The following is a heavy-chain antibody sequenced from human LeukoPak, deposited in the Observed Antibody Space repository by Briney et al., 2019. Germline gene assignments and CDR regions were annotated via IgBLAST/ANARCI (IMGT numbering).Heavy chain of an antibody. CDR2: ISAYNGNT. CDR1: GYTFTSYG. J-gene: IGHJ4*02. Sequence: ASVKVSCKASGYTFTSYGISWVRQAPGQGLEWMRWISAYNGNTNYAQKLQGRVTMTTDTSTSTAYMELRSLRADDTAVYYCARLAVAGTFFDCWGQGSLVTVSS. D-gene: IGHD6-19*01. CDR3: ARLAVAGTFFDC. V-gene: IGHV1-18*01.